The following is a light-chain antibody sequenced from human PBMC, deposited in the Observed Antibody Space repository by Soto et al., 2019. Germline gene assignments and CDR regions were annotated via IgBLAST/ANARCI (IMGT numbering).Light chain of an antibody. J-gene: IGKJ3*01. Sequence: DIVMTQSPDSLAVSLGERATINCKSSQSVLYSSNNKNYLAWYQQKPGQPPKLLIYWASTRESGVPDRFSGSGSGTDFPLTISSLQAEDVAVYYCQQYYSTPFFGPGTKVDIK. CDR1: QSVLYSSNNKNY. CDR2: WAS. V-gene: IGKV4-1*01. CDR3: QQYYSTPF.